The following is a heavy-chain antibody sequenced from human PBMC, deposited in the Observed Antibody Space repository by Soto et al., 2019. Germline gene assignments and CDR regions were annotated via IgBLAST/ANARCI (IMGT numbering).Heavy chain of an antibody. V-gene: IGHV4-59*01. J-gene: IGHJ3*02. CDR2: IYYSGST. D-gene: IGHD3-22*01. Sequence: SETLSLTCTVSGGSISSYYWSWIRQPPGKGLEWIGYIYYSGSTNYNPSLKSRVTISVDTSKNQFSLKLSSVTAADTAVYYCARSRGRTYYYDSRSDAFDIWGQGTMVTVS. CDR3: ARSRGRTYYYDSRSDAFDI. CDR1: GGSISSYY.